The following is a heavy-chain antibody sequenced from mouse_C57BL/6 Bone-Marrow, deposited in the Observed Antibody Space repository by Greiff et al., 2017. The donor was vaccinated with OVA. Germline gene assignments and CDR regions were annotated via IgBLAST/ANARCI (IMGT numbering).Heavy chain of an antibody. J-gene: IGHJ2*01. Sequence: EVQLVESGGGLVQPGDSLSLSCAASGFTFTNYYMSWVRQPPGKALEWLAFIRNKPNGSTTEYSAFVKGRVTISRDNSQSILYLQMNALRAEDSATYYCARYRGRVAVDYFDYWGQGTALTVSS. CDR2: IRNKPNGSTT. D-gene: IGHD1-1*01. CDR3: ARYRGRVAVDYFDY. CDR1: GFTFTNYY. V-gene: IGHV7-3*01.